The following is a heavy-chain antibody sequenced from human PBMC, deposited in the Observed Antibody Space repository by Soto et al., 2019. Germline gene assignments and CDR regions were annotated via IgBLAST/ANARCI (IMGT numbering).Heavy chain of an antibody. CDR2: IYPGDSDT. CDR3: VRRMYGSDNYFFDY. CDR1: GYSFTSYW. Sequence: PGESLKISCKGSGYSFTSYWIGWVRQIPGKGLEWMGIIYPGDSDTRYSPSFQGQVSISADKSIRTIYLQWGSLKASDTAMYYCVRRMYGSDNYFFDYWGQGTLVTVSS. V-gene: IGHV5-51*01. J-gene: IGHJ4*01. D-gene: IGHD3-10*01.